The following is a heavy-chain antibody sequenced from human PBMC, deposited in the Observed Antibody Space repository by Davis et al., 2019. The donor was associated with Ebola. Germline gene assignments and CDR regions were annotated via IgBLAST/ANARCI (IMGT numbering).Heavy chain of an antibody. V-gene: IGHV1-3*01. CDR1: GYIFTGYA. CDR2: INAGNGNR. Sequence: ASVKVSCKASGYIFTGYAMHWVRQAPGQRLEWMGWINAGNGNRKYSQKFQGRVTITRDTSASTAYMELSNLRSEDTAVYYCARILRDYYYGMDVWGKGTTVTVS. CDR3: ARILRDYYYGMDV. J-gene: IGHJ6*04.